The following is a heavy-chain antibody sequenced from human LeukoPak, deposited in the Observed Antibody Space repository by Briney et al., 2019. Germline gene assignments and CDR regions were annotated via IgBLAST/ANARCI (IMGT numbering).Heavy chain of an antibody. J-gene: IGHJ4*02. CDR3: ARCGADTSGYYPFDY. CDR1: GFTFSDYW. Sequence: GGSLRLSCAASGFTFSDYWMTWVRQAPGTGLEWVANIKQDGSGKYYVDSVKGRFTISRDNAKNSLYLQMNSLRAEDTAVYYCARCGADTSGYYPFDYWGQGALVTVSS. V-gene: IGHV3-7*05. D-gene: IGHD3-22*01. CDR2: IKQDGSGK.